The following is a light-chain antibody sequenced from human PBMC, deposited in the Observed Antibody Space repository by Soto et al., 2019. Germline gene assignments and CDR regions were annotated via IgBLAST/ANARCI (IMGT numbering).Light chain of an antibody. CDR3: QQRSNLVT. J-gene: IGKJ1*01. V-gene: IGKV3-11*01. Sequence: EIVLTQSPVTLSLSPGERATLSCRASQSVRSYLAWYQQKPGQAPRLLIYDASNRATGVPARFSGSGSGTDFTLTISSLEPEDFAVYYCQQRSNLVTFGQGTKVEI. CDR1: QSVRSY. CDR2: DAS.